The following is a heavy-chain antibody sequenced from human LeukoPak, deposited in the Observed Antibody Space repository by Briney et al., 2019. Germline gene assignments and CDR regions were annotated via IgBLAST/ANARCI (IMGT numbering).Heavy chain of an antibody. V-gene: IGHV3-9*01. CDR2: IGWNSHII. CDR3: AKDRDSSGFAPYFDY. D-gene: IGHD3-22*01. J-gene: IGHJ4*02. Sequence: PGRSLRLSCAASGFTFNDYAMHWVRQAPGKGLEWVSGIGWNSHIIGYEDSVKGRFTISRDNARISLSLQMNSLRAEDTAFYYCAKDRDSSGFAPYFDYWGQGILVTVSS. CDR1: GFTFNDYA.